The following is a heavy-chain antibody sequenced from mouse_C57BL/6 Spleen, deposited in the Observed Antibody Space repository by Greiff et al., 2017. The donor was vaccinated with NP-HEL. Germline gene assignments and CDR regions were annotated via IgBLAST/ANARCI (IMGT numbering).Heavy chain of an antibody. Sequence: VKLQQSGAELVKPGASVKLSCKASGYTFTEYTIHWVKQRSGQGLEWIGWFYPGSGSIKYNEKFKDKATLTADKSSSTVYMELSRLTSEDSAVYFCARHEAGNDYDGAWFAYWGQGTLVTVSA. CDR3: ARHEAGNDYDGAWFAY. V-gene: IGHV1-62-2*01. CDR2: FYPGSGSI. J-gene: IGHJ3*01. D-gene: IGHD2-4*01. CDR1: GYTFTEYT.